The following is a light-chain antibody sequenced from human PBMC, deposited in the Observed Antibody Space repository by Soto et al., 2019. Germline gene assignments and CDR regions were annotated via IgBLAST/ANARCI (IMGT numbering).Light chain of an antibody. CDR2: LGS. CDR1: QSLLHSNGNSY. Sequence: EIVMTQSPLSLSVTPGESASISCRSSQSLLHSNGNSYFDWYLQKPGQSPQLLIYLGSNRASGVXDXXSGSGSGTDFTLKISRVEAEDVGVYYCMQALQTPLTFGQGTRLEMK. J-gene: IGKJ5*01. V-gene: IGKV2-28*01. CDR3: MQALQTPLT.